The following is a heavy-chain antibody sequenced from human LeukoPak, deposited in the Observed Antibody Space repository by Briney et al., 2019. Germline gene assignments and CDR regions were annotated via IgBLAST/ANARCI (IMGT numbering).Heavy chain of an antibody. CDR1: GYTLSGYG. CDR2: ISIYNGDT. J-gene: IGHJ4*01. CDR3: ASNPRGDSWTFDY. D-gene: IGHD2-21*02. V-gene: IGHV1-18*04. Sequence: ASVKVSCKASGYTLSGYGVNWVRRAPGQGLEWMGWISIYNGDTTYARALQGRVTMTTETSTSTVYMELRGLTYDDTAVYFCASNPRGDSWTFDYWDHGSLVTVSS.